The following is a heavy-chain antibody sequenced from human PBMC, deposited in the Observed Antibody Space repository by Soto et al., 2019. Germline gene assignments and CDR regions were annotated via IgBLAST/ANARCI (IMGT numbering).Heavy chain of an antibody. CDR2: INPNSGGT. V-gene: IGHV1-2*02. Sequence: ASVKVSCKAPGYTFSDYYIHWVRQAPGQGLEWMGWINPNSGGTKYAPKFQGGVTMTRDTSITTAYMELSRLRSGDTAVYYCAREPATAKPEGVDFWGQGTLVTVSS. CDR1: GYTFSDYY. CDR3: AREPATAKPEGVDF. D-gene: IGHD1-1*01. J-gene: IGHJ4*02.